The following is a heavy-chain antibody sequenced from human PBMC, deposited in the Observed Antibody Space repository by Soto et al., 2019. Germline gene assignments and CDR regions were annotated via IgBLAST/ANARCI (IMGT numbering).Heavy chain of an antibody. Sequence: QVQLVQSGAELKEPGAAVKVSCKAPADSFSSYGISWVRQAPGQGLEWMVGIIPIFGTTNYLEKCQGRVTITADESTNTAYMELSSLRSEDTALYYCARVFPDGWVEPGVVRGYLDTWGRGTLVTVSS. CDR3: ARVFPDGWVEPGVVRGYLDT. V-gene: IGHV1-69*01. D-gene: IGHD3-3*01. CDR2: IIPIFGTT. CDR1: ADSFSSYG. J-gene: IGHJ4*02.